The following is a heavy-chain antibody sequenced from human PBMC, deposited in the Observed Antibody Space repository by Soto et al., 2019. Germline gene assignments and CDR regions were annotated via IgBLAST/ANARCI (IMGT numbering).Heavy chain of an antibody. J-gene: IGHJ4*02. CDR2: INTDGSST. Sequence: EVQLVESGGGLVQPGGSLRLSCAASGFTFSSYWMHWVRQAPGKGLVWVSRINTDGSSTSYADSVKGRFTISRDNAENTLYLQMNSLRVEDKAIYYCAREPPGRAWGGATDYWGQGTLVTVSS. D-gene: IGHD1-26*01. CDR3: AREPPGRAWGGATDY. CDR1: GFTFSSYW. V-gene: IGHV3-74*01.